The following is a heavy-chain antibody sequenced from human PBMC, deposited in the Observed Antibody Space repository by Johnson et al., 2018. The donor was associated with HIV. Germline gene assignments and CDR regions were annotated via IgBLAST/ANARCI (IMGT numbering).Heavy chain of an antibody. J-gene: IGHJ3*02. D-gene: IGHD4-17*01. CDR3: ARAVTTASGVAFDI. CDR1: GFAFSDCY. Sequence: VQVVESGGGLVQPGGSLRLSCAASGFAFSDCYMSWIRQAPGKGLEWISYISSSDSTIYYADSVKGRFTISRDNANNSLYLQMNSLRAEDTGVYYCARAVTTASGVAFDIWGQGTMVTVSS. V-gene: IGHV3-11*04. CDR2: ISSSDSTI.